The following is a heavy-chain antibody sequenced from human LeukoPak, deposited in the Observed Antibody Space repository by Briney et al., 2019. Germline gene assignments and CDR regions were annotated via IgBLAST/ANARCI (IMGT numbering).Heavy chain of an antibody. CDR3: ARGPGRHYYGSGSYYKV. J-gene: IGHJ4*02. CDR1: GGSISSYY. D-gene: IGHD3-10*01. V-gene: IGHV4-59*12. Sequence: SETLSLTCTVSGGSISSYYWSWIRQPPGKGLEWIGYIYYSGSTNYNPSLKSRVTISVDTSKNQFSLKLSSVTAADTAVYYCARGPGRHYYGSGSYYKVWGQGTLVTVSS. CDR2: IYYSGST.